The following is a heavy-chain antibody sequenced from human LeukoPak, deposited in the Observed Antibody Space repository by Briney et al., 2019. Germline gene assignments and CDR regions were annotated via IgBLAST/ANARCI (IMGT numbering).Heavy chain of an antibody. Sequence: GRSLRLSCAASGFTFSSYAMHWVRQAPGKGLEWVAVISYDGSNKYYADSVKGRFTISRDNSKNTLYLQMNSLRAEDTAVYYCARDRDIVVSPLDYWGQGTLVTVSS. V-gene: IGHV3-30-3*01. J-gene: IGHJ4*02. CDR2: ISYDGSNK. CDR3: ARDRDIVVSPLDY. CDR1: GFTFSSYA. D-gene: IGHD2-2*01.